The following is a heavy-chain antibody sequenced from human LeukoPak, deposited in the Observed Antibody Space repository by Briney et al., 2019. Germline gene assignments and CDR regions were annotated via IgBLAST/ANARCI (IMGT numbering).Heavy chain of an antibody. CDR2: ISYDGSNK. D-gene: IGHD1-26*01. CDR3: AGQFSSGGYYHNFDY. CDR1: GFTFISYA. V-gene: IGHV3-30*04. Sequence: PGGSLRLSCAASGFTFISYAMHWVRQAPGKGLEWVAVISYDGSNKYYADSVKGRFTISRDNSKNTLYLQMNSLRAEDTAVYYCAGQFSSGGYYHNFDYWGQGTLVTVSS. J-gene: IGHJ4*02.